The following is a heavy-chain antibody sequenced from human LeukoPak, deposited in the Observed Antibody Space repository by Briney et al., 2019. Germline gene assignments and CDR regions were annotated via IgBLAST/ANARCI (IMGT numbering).Heavy chain of an antibody. CDR1: GYTFTGYY. J-gene: IGHJ5*02. CDR2: INPNSGGT. CDR3: ARGMNSSSYSDWFDP. D-gene: IGHD6-13*01. Sequence: ASVKVSCKASGYTFTGYYMHWVRQAPGQGLEWMGWINPNSGGTNYAQKFQGRVTMTRDTSISTAYMELSRLRSDDTAVYYCARGMNSSSYSDWFDPWGRGTLVTVSS. V-gene: IGHV1-2*02.